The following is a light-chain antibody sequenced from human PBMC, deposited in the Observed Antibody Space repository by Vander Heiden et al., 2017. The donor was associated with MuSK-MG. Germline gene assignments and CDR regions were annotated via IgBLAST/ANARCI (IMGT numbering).Light chain of an antibody. V-gene: IGKV1-39*01. CDR2: AAS. J-gene: IGKJ2*01. CDR1: QSISSY. Sequence: DIHMTQSPSSLSASVGDRVTITCRASQSISSYLNWYQEKPGKAPNLLIYAASTLQSGVPSRFSGSVSGTDFTLTISSLQPEDFATYYCQQSYSAPSTFGQGTKLEIK. CDR3: QQSYSAPST.